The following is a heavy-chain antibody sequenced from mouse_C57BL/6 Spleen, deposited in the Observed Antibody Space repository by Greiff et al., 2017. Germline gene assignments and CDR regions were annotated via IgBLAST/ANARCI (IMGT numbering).Heavy chain of an antibody. Sequence: VQLQQSGAELVRPGASVKLSCKASGYTFTDYYINWVKQRPGQGLEWIARIYPGSGNTYYNEKFKGKATLTAEKSSSTAYMQLSSLTSEDSAVYFCAKDSTAYYFDYWGQGTTLTVSS. J-gene: IGHJ2*01. CDR2: IYPGSGNT. V-gene: IGHV1-76*01. CDR3: AKDSTAYYFDY. D-gene: IGHD1-2*01. CDR1: GYTFTDYY.